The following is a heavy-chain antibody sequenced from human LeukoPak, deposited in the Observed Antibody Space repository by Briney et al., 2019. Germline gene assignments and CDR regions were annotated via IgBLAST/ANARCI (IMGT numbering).Heavy chain of an antibody. CDR3: ASSQRGGSYLHDYYYYGMDV. CDR1: GFTFSRLA. J-gene: IGHJ6*02. Sequence: GGSLRLSCAASGFTFSRLAMTWVRQAPGKGLEWVSTISASGPYYADAVRGRFTISRDNSRNTLSLQMDSLRAEDTAVYYCASSQRGGSYLHDYYYYGMDVLGQGTTVTVSS. D-gene: IGHD1-26*01. CDR2: ISASGP. V-gene: IGHV3-23*01.